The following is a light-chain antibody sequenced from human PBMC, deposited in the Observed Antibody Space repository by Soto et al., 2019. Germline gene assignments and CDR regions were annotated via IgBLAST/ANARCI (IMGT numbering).Light chain of an antibody. CDR1: NSDVGSYNL. V-gene: IGLV2-23*01. CDR3: SSYAGRSTPWV. J-gene: IGLJ3*02. CDR2: EGN. Sequence: QSALTQPASVSGSPGQSFTISCTGTNSDVGSYNLVSWHQQHPGEAPKLIIFEGNKRPSGISDRFSASKSGNTASLTISGLQTEDEADYYCSSYAGRSTPWVFGGGTKVTVL.